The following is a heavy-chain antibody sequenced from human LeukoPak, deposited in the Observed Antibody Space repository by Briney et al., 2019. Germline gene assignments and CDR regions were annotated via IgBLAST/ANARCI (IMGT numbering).Heavy chain of an antibody. CDR2: ISAYNGNT. J-gene: IGHJ3*02. CDR3: ARVKGNIVIVPAALSADAFDI. D-gene: IGHD2-2*01. Sequence: GASVKVSCKASGYTLTSYVISWVRQAPGQGLEWMGWISAYNGNTNYVQNLQGRVTMTTDTSTSTVYMELRSLRSDDTAVYYCARVKGNIVIVPAALSADAFDIWGQGTMVTVSS. CDR1: GYTLTSYV. V-gene: IGHV1-18*01.